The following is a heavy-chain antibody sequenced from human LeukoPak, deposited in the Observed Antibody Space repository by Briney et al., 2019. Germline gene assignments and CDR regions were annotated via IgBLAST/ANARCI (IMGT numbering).Heavy chain of an antibody. CDR2: INPSGGST. Sequence: ASVKVSCKASGYTFTSYYMHWVRQAPGQGLEWMGIINPSGGSTSYAQKFQGRVTMTRDTSTSTVYMELSSLRSEDTAVYYCARAWDRQGAGTTIDYWGQGTLVTVSS. CDR3: ARAWDRQGAGTTIDY. V-gene: IGHV1-46*01. D-gene: IGHD2/OR15-2a*01. J-gene: IGHJ4*02. CDR1: GYTFTSYY.